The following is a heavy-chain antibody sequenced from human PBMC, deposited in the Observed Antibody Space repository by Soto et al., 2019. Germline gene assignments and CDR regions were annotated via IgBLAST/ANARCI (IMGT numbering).Heavy chain of an antibody. CDR3: VIQRSGVVY. D-gene: IGHD2-15*01. CDR2: INPNNGGT. V-gene: IGHV1-2*04. CDR1: GYSFTGNS. J-gene: IGHJ4*02. Sequence: QVHLVQSGAEVKKPGASVRVSCKASGYSFTGNSMHWVRQAPGQGLEWMGWINPNNGGTNYAQIFRGWVTMTRATSVSTAYMDLNRLKSDDTAVDYCVIQRSGVVYWCQGTLVTVSS.